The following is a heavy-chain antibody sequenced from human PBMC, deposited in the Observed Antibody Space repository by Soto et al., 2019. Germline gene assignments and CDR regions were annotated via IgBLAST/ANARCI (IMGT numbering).Heavy chain of an antibody. Sequence: PGGSLRLSCAASGFNFGSYAMHWVRQAPGKGLEWVAVISYDGSNKYYADSVKGRFTISRDNSKNTLYLQMNSLRAEDTAVYYCAREGRSSWYIGGYYYGMDVWGQGTTVTVSS. D-gene: IGHD6-13*01. CDR3: AREGRSSWYIGGYYYGMDV. CDR2: ISYDGSNK. V-gene: IGHV3-30-3*01. CDR1: GFNFGSYA. J-gene: IGHJ6*02.